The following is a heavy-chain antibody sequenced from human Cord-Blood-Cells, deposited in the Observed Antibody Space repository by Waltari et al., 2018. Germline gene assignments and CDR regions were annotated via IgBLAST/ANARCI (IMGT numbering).Heavy chain of an antibody. J-gene: IGHJ4*02. Sequence: QVQLQESGPGLVTPSETRSLTCTVSGYSISSGYYWGWLRQPPGKGLEWIGSIYHSGSTYYNPSLKSRVTISVDTSKNQFSLKLSSVTAADTAVYYCARVPDLAGYSSIPLFDYWGQGTLVTVSS. D-gene: IGHD6-13*01. V-gene: IGHV4-38-2*02. CDR1: GYSISSGYY. CDR3: ARVPDLAGYSSIPLFDY. CDR2: IYHSGST.